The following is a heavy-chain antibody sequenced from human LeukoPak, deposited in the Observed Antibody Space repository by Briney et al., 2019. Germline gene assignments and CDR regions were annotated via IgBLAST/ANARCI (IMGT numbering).Heavy chain of an antibody. Sequence: SETLSLTCTVSDGPITNYYWSWIRQPPGKGLEWIAYSHYSKTTTYHPSLRSRATVSVDASKNQFSLELSAVTAADSAVYYCARHAGNHYGDFFDYWGQGTLVTVSS. J-gene: IGHJ4*02. V-gene: IGHV4-59*08. CDR1: DGPITNYY. D-gene: IGHD4-17*01. CDR3: ARHAGNHYGDFFDY. CDR2: SHYSKTT.